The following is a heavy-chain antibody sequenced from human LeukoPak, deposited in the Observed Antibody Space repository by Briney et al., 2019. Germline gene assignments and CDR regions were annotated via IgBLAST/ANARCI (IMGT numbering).Heavy chain of an antibody. J-gene: IGHJ4*02. Sequence: SETLSLTCTVSGDSISSYYWSWIRQPAGKGLEWIGSVYTSGSTNYNPSLKSRVTMSVDTSKNQFSLKVTSVTAADTAVYYCAREVVVVLGSLYYFDYWGQGTLVTVSS. CDR3: AREVVVVLGSLYYFDY. CDR2: VYTSGST. V-gene: IGHV4-4*07. CDR1: GDSISSYY. D-gene: IGHD2-15*01.